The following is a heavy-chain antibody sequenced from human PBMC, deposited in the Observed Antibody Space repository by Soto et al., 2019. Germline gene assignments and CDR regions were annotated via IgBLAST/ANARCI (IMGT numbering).Heavy chain of an antibody. J-gene: IGHJ6*02. CDR1: GFTISDYY. Sequence: GGSLRLSCAASGFTISDYYMTWIRHAPGKGLEWVSYISSEGTTTYYADSVRDRFSISLDNAKNSVYLQMNSLRADDSDVYYCARDLEGSGSHWLGYNYYAMDVWGQGTTVTVSS. CDR3: ARDLEGSGSHWLGYNYYAMDV. CDR2: ISSEGTTT. D-gene: IGHD3-10*01. V-gene: IGHV3-11*01.